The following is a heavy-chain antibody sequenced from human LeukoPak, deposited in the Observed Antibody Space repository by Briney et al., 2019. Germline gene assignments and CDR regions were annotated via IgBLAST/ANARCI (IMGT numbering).Heavy chain of an antibody. D-gene: IGHD3-10*01. V-gene: IGHV4-4*07. CDR2: IYTSGST. Sequence: SETLALTCTVSGGSISSYYWSWIRQPAGKGLEWIGRIYTSGSTNYNPSLKSRVTMSVDTSKNQFSLKLSSVTAADTAVYYCARGSGYYGSGSYSLMYWGQGTLVTVSS. CDR1: GGSISSYY. J-gene: IGHJ4*02. CDR3: ARGSGYYGSGSYSLMY.